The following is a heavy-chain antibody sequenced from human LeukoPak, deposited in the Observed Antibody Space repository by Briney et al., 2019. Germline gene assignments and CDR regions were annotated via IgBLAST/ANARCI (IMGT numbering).Heavy chain of an antibody. D-gene: IGHD3-10*01. CDR2: INAGNGNT. CDR3: ARVFYGSGSYSFDY. CDR1: GYTFTSYA. V-gene: IGHV1-3*01. Sequence: GGSVKVSCKASGYTFTSYAMHWVRQAPGQRLEWMGWINAGNGNTKYSQKFQGRVTITRDTSESTAYLELSCLRSEDTAVYYCARVFYGSGSYSFDYWGQGTLVTVSS. J-gene: IGHJ4*02.